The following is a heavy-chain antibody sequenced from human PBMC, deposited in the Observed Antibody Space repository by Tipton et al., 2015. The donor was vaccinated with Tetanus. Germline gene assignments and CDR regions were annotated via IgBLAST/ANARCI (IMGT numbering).Heavy chain of an antibody. CDR3: ARVPLTGDLDGAFDI. CDR2: IYYSGST. D-gene: IGHD7-27*01. CDR1: GGSVSSGSYY. V-gene: IGHV4-61*01. Sequence: TLSLTCTVSGGSVSSGSYYWSWIRQPPGKGLEWIGYIYYSGSTNYNPSLKSRVTISVDTSKNQFSLKLSSVTAADTAVYYCARVPLTGDLDGAFDIWGQGTMVTVSS. J-gene: IGHJ3*02.